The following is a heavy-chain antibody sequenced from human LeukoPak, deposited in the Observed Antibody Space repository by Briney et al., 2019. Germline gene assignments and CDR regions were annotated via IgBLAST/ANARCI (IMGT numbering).Heavy chain of an antibody. V-gene: IGHV1-24*01. D-gene: IGHD3-22*01. CDR1: GYTLTELS. CDR2: FGPEDGET. Sequence: ASVKVSCKVSGYTLTELSMHWVRQAPGKGLEWMGGFGPEDGETIYAQKFQGRVTMTEDTSTDTAYMELSSLRSEDTAVYYCAVYYDSSGYSTLGRNDAFDIWGQGTMVTVSS. J-gene: IGHJ3*02. CDR3: AVYYDSSGYSTLGRNDAFDI.